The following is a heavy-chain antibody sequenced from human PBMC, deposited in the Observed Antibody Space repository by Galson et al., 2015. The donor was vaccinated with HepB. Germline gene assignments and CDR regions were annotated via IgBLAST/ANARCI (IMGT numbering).Heavy chain of an antibody. D-gene: IGHD3-22*01. V-gene: IGHV1-69*01. J-gene: IGHJ6*02. CDR3: ARGHYDSSGYVYYYYGMDV. Sequence: YAISWVRQAPGQGLEWMGGIIPIFGTANYAQKFQGRVTITADESTSTAYMELSSLRSEDTAVYYCARGHYDSSGYVYYYYGMDVWGQGSTVTVSS. CDR2: IIPIFGTA. CDR1: YA.